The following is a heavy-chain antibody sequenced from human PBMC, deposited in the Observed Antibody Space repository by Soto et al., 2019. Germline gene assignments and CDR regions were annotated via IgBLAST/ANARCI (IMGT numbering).Heavy chain of an antibody. V-gene: IGHV3-30-3*01. CDR3: ARDRHASHYYYMDV. Sequence: QVQLVESGGGVVQPGRSLRLSCAASGFTFSSYAMHWVRQAPGKGLEWVAVISYDGSNKYYADSVKGRFTISRDNSKNTLYLQMNSLRAEDTAVYYCARDRHASHYYYMDVWGKGPTVTVSS. CDR2: ISYDGSNK. CDR1: GFTFSSYA. J-gene: IGHJ6*03.